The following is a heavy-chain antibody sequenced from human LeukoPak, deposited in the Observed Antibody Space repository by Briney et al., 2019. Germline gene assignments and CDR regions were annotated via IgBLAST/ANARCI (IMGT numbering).Heavy chain of an antibody. Sequence: PSETLSLTCTVSGGSISSYYWSWIRQPPGKGLEWIGYIYYSGSTNYNPYLKSRVTISVDTSKNQFSLKLSSVTAADTAVYYCARGRGYSDYWGQGTLVTVSS. CDR3: ARGRGYSDY. V-gene: IGHV4-59*01. D-gene: IGHD5-12*01. J-gene: IGHJ4*02. CDR2: IYYSGST. CDR1: GGSISSYY.